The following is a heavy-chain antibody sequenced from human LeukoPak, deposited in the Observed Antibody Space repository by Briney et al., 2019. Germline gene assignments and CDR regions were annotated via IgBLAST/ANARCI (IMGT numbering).Heavy chain of an antibody. Sequence: PGGSLRLSCAASGFTFSSYAMSWARQAPGKGLEWVSAISGSGGSTYYADSVKGRFTISRDNSKNTLYLQMNSLRAEDTAVYYCAKWVYDSRGSLCHYFDYWGQGTLVTVSS. D-gene: IGHD3-22*01. V-gene: IGHV3-23*01. CDR3: AKWVYDSRGSLCHYFDY. J-gene: IGHJ4*02. CDR2: ISGSGGST. CDR1: GFTFSSYA.